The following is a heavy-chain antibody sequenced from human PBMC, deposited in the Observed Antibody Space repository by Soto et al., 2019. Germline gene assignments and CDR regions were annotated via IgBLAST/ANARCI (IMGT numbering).Heavy chain of an antibody. V-gene: IGHV1-69*13. Sequence: ASVKVSCKASGGTFSSYAISWVRQAPGQGREWMGGIIPIFGTANYAQKFQGRVTITADESTSTAYMELSSLRSEDTAVYYCACAKKKQRKEYSGAYYYYGMDVWGQGXTVTVYS. CDR1: GGTFSSYA. CDR3: ACAKKKQRKEYSGAYYYYGMDV. CDR2: IIPIFGTA. J-gene: IGHJ6*02. D-gene: IGHD1-26*01.